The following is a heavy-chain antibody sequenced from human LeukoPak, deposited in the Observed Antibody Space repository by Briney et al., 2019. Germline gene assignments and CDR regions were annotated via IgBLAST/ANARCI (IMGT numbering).Heavy chain of an antibody. CDR2: ISSSSSYI. D-gene: IGHD3-22*01. V-gene: IGHV3-21*01. CDR1: GFTFSNYW. J-gene: IGHJ5*02. CDR3: ARDHYYDSSGYYYSWFAHNWFDP. Sequence: PGGSLRLSCAASGFTFSNYWMHWVRQAPGKGLEWVSSISSSSSYIYYADSVKGRFTISRDNAKNSLYLQMNSLSAEDTAVYYCARDHYYDSSGYYYSWFAHNWFDPWGQGTLVTVSS.